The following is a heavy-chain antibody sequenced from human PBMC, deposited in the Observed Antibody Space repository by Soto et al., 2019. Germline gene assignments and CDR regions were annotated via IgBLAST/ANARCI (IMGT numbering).Heavy chain of an antibody. J-gene: IGHJ3*02. CDR2: IYYSGST. V-gene: IGHV4-31*03. CDR3: EREKSVESDAFDI. CDR1: GGSISSGGYY. Sequence: PSETLSLTCTVSGGSISSGGYYWSWIRQHPGKGLEWIGYIYYSGSTYYNPSLKSRVTISVDTSKNQFSLKLSSVTAADTAVYYCEREKSVESDAFDIWGQGTMVTVSS. D-gene: IGHD1-1*01.